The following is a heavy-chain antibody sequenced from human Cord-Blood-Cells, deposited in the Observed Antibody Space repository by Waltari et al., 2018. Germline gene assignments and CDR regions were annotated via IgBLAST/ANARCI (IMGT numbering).Heavy chain of an antibody. V-gene: IGHV1-2*02. CDR3: ARDLGYCSSTSCYTGGYYYYYGMDV. D-gene: IGHD2-2*02. CDR1: GYTFTGSY. CDR2: INPNSGGT. J-gene: IGHJ6*02. Sequence: QVQLVQSGAEVKKPGASVKVSCKASGYTFTGSYMHWVRQAPGQGLEWMGWINPNSGGTNYAQKFQDRVTMTRDTSISTAYMELSRLRSDDTAVYYCARDLGYCSSTSCYTGGYYYYYGMDVWGQGTTVTVSS.